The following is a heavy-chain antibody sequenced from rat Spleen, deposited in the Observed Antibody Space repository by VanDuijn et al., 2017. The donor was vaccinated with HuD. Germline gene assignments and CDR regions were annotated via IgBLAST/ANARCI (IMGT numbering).Heavy chain of an antibody. CDR1: GFSLTRYH. J-gene: IGHJ2*01. Sequence: QVQLKESGPGLVQPSQTLSLTCTVSGFSLTRYHVSWVRQPPGKGLEWMGLWTGGSTAYNSLLKSRLTIRRDISKSQVFLKMNSLQTEDTATYYCARDAGILRYWGQGVMVTVSS. D-gene: IGHD1-6*01. CDR3: ARDAGILRY. V-gene: IGHV2-43*01. CDR2: LWTGGST.